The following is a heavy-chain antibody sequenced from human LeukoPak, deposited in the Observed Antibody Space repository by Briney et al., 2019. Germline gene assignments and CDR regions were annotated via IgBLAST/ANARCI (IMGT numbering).Heavy chain of an antibody. J-gene: IGHJ4*02. D-gene: IGHD2-15*01. Sequence: PGGSLRLSCAASGFTFSSYAMSWVRQAPGKGLEWVSAISGSGGSTYYADSVKGRFTISRDNAKNSLYLQMNSLRAEDTAVYYCARSGGSSSRNFDYWGQGTLVTVSS. CDR3: ARSGGSSSRNFDY. CDR2: ISGSGGST. V-gene: IGHV3-23*01. CDR1: GFTFSSYA.